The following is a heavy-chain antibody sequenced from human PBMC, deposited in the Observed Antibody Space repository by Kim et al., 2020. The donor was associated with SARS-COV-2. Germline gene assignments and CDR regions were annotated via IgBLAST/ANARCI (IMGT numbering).Heavy chain of an antibody. D-gene: IGHD2-15*01. Sequence: GGSLRLSCAASGLTFTDYWMNWVRQAPGKGLEWVAIIKQDGSETFYVDSVKGRFTITRDNAKNSLFLQMNSLRVEDTAFYFCLGGRGWQPDYWGQGTLVTVSS. CDR2: IKQDGSET. V-gene: IGHV3-7*01. CDR1: GLTFTDYW. J-gene: IGHJ4*02. CDR3: LGGRGWQPDY.